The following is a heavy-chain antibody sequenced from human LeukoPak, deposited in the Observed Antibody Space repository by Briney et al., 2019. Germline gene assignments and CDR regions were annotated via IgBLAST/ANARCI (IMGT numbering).Heavy chain of an antibody. D-gene: IGHD4-23*01. CDR1: GFTLRSYV. CDR3: ASLKVVTGKLGSY. Sequence: GGSLRLSCVASGFTLRSYVMNWVRQTPGKGLEWVSSISGSGDSTFYADSVKGRFSISRDNSKNTLYLQMNSLRAEDTAVYYCASLKVVTGKLGSYWGQGALVTVS. V-gene: IGHV3-23*01. J-gene: IGHJ4*02. CDR2: ISGSGDST.